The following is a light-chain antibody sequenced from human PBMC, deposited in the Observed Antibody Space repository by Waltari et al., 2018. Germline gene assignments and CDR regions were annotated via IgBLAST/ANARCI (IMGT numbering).Light chain of an antibody. CDR2: DIN. CDR3: CSCVGRNIYWV. CDR1: SRDVGATNF. Sequence: SALTQPHSVSGSPGQSVTISCTGPSRDVGATNFVSCYHHHPDNAPKLIIYDINKRPSGVPDRFSGSKSGNTASLTISGLQAEDEADYYCCSCVGRNIYWVFGGGTKLTVL. V-gene: IGLV2-11*01. J-gene: IGLJ3*02.